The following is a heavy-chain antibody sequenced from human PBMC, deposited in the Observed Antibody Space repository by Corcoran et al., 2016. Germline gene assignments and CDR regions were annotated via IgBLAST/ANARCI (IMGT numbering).Heavy chain of an antibody. CDR3: ARDTPRYYYFGMDV. CDR1: GGTFSSYA. V-gene: IGHV1-69*01. Sequence: QVQLVQSGAEVKKPGSSVKVTCKASGGTFSSYAISWLRHATGQGLEWMGGIIPIFGTANYAQKFQVRVTITADESTSTAYMELSSLRSEDTAVYYCARDTPRYYYFGMDVWGQGTTVTVSS. CDR2: IIPIFGTA. J-gene: IGHJ6*02.